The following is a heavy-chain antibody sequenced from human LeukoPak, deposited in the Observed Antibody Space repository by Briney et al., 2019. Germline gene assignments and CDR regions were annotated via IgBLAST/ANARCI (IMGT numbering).Heavy chain of an antibody. CDR2: IYYSGST. J-gene: IGHJ3*02. V-gene: IGHV4-59*01. Sequence: PSETLSLTCTVSGGSISSYYWSWVRQPPGKGLEWIGYIYYSGSTNYNPSLKSRVTISVDTSKNQFSLKLSSVTAADTAVYYCARDDGSSIAAADDAFDIWGQGTMVTVSS. CDR1: GGSISSYY. D-gene: IGHD6-13*01. CDR3: ARDDGSSIAAADDAFDI.